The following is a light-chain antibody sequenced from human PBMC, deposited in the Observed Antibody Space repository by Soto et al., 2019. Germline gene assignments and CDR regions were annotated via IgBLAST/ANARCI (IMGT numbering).Light chain of an antibody. CDR1: SSDVGSYEF. J-gene: IGLJ1*01. Sequence: QSALTQPASVSESPGQSITISCTGTSSDVGSYEFVSWYQQYLGKAPKLMIYEGSKRPSGVSDRFSGSKSGNTASLTISGLQAEDEADYFCCSYAGGSNVFGAGTKVTVL. CDR3: CSYAGGSNV. V-gene: IGLV2-23*03. CDR2: EGS.